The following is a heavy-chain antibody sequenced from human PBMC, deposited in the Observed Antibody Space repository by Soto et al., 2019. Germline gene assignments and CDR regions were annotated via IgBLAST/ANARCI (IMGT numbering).Heavy chain of an antibody. CDR2: IYYSGST. CDR1: GGSISSGGYY. J-gene: IGHJ4*02. Sequence: PSETLSLTCTVSGGSISSGGYYWSWIRQHPGKGLEWIGYIYYSGSTYYNPSLKSRVTISVDTSKNQFSLKLSSVTAADTAVYYCARGLGPGSSDFDYWGQGTLVTGSS. CDR3: ARGLGPGSSDFDY. V-gene: IGHV4-31*03. D-gene: IGHD3-10*01.